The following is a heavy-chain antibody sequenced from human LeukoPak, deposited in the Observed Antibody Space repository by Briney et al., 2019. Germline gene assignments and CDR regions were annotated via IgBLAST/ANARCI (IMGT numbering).Heavy chain of an antibody. CDR1: GASLSVSGRN. D-gene: IGHD2-21*02. Sequence: SETLSLTCTVSGASLSVSGRNWGWVRQPPGKGLEWIASIYYSGSTYYSPSLESRVTMSVDTSKNQFSLKLSSLTATDTAVYYCLSGDDNALDPWGQGTLVTVSP. CDR3: LSGDDNALDP. J-gene: IGHJ5*02. CDR2: IYYSGST. V-gene: IGHV4-39*01.